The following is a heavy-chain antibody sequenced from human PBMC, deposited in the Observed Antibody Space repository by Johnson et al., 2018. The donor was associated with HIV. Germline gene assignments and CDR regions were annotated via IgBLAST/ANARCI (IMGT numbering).Heavy chain of an antibody. D-gene: IGHD5-18*01. CDR2: LRTHGSTI. J-gene: IGHJ3*02. CDR1: EFTFRDYY. V-gene: IGHV3-11*04. Sequence: QVQLVESGGGLVKPGGSLRLSCAASEFTFRDYYMSWIRQAPGKGLEWTSSLRTHGSTIYFADSVKGRFTISRDNPKNTVYLQMNSLRPADTAVYYCARRDAALVTAAFDSWGQGTMVTVSS. CDR3: ARRDAALVTAAFDS.